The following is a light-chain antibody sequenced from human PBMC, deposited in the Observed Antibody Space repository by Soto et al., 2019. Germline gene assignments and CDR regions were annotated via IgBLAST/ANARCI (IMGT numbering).Light chain of an antibody. J-gene: IGKJ1*01. CDR1: RSVSSSN. V-gene: IGKV3-20*01. CDR3: QQYGGSPRT. Sequence: EIVLTQSPGTLSLSPGERATLSCRASRSVSSSNLAWYQQKPGQAPRLLIYGASSRATGIPDRFSGSGSGTDFTLTISRLEPEDFAVYYCQQYGGSPRTFGQGTKVEIK. CDR2: GAS.